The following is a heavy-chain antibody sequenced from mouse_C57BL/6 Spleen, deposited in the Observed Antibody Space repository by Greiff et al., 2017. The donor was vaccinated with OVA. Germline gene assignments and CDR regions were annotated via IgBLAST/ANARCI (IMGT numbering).Heavy chain of an antibody. Sequence: QVQLQQSGAELVRPGTSVKVSCKASGYAFTNYLIEWVKQRPGQGLEWIGVINPGSGGTNYNEKFKGKATLTADKSSSTAYMQLSSLTSEDSAVYFCARKLSAYWGQGTLVTGSA. D-gene: IGHD1-1*02. CDR1: GYAFTNYL. J-gene: IGHJ3*01. CDR2: INPGSGGT. V-gene: IGHV1-54*01. CDR3: ARKLSAY.